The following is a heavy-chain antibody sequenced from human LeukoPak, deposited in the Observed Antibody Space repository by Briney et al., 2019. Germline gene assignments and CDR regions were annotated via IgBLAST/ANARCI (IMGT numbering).Heavy chain of an antibody. D-gene: IGHD3-10*01. J-gene: IGHJ4*02. V-gene: IGHV3-23*01. CDR1: GFTFSSHG. CDR2: IRGDGVTT. Sequence: PGGTLRLSCAASGFTFSSHGMNWVRQAPGKGLEWVSGIRGDGVTTYYADSVKGRFTISRDDPHNTLYLQMNSLRAEDTAVYFCARGGVDYYGSGTYYLMYYFDYWGQGALVTVSS. CDR3: ARGGVDYYGSGTYYLMYYFDY.